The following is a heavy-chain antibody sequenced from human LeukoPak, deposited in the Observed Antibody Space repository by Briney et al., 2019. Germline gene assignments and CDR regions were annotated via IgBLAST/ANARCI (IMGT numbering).Heavy chain of an antibody. CDR1: GFTVSSNY. CDR2: IYSGGST. V-gene: IGHV3-53*01. D-gene: IGHD3-22*01. J-gene: IGHJ4*02. CDR3: AIAYYYDSSGYVDY. Sequence: GGSLRLSCAASGFTVSSNYMSWVRQAPGKGLEWVSVIYSGGSTYYADSVKGRFTISRDNSKNTLYLQMNSLRAEDTAVYYCAIAYYYDSSGYVDYWGQGTLVTVSS.